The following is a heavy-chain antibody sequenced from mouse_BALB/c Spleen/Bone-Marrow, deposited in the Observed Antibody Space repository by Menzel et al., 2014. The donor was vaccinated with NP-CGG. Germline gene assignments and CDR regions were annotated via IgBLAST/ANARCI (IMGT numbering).Heavy chain of an antibody. CDR1: GYAFTNYW. CDR2: IYPGSGNT. V-gene: IGHV1-63*01. CDR3: KRRRSLEY. Sequence: VQLQESGTELVRPGTSVKISCKASGYAFTNYWLGWGKQRPGHGLEWIGDIYPGSGNTYYNEKFKGKATLIPDKSSSTAYMQLSGLTSEDSAVYFCKRRRSLEYWGQGTTLTVSS. J-gene: IGHJ2*01.